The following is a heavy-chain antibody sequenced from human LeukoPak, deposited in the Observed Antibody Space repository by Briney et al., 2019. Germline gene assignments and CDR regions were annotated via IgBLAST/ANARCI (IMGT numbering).Heavy chain of an antibody. CDR3: ATPRGIWGVSLDH. V-gene: IGHV3-30*02. CDR2: IRYDGSNDRTSE. J-gene: IGHJ4*02. Sequence: GGSLRLSCAASGFTFSSYGMHWARQAPGKGLEWVAFIRYDGSNDRTSEYYADSVKGRFTTSRDNSRNTLYLQMNSLRPEDTAVYYCATPRGIWGVSLDHWGQGTLVTVSS. CDR1: GFTFSSYG. D-gene: IGHD3-10*01.